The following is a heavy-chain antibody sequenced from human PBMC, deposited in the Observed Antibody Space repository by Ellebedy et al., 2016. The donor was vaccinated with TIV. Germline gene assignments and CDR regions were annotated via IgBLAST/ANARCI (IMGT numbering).Heavy chain of an antibody. Sequence: GESLKISCAASGFTFSDYYMSWIRQAPGKGLGWVSYISSSGSNIYYADSVKGRFTISRDNAKNSLYLQMNSLRAEDTAVYYCAREGDTAMVHGMDVWGQGTTVTVSS. CDR1: GFTFSDYY. J-gene: IGHJ6*02. CDR3: AREGDTAMVHGMDV. D-gene: IGHD5-18*01. CDR2: ISSSGSNI. V-gene: IGHV3-11*01.